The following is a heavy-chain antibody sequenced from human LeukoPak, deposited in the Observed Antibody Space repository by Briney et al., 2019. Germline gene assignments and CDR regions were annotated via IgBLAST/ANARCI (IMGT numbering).Heavy chain of an antibody. D-gene: IGHD2-15*01. CDR3: ARRSGPGGPFTI. CDR1: GLTFSDYH. Sequence: GGSLRLFCAASGLTFSDYHINWVLQARGKGREGVIVIDIYLHTYYVDSLKGRFTVSRDHTQNSLYLQISSLRDEDTVVYYCARRSGPGGPFTIWGQRTTVIVSS. CDR2: IDIYLHT. V-gene: IGHV3-69-1*02. J-gene: IGHJ3*02.